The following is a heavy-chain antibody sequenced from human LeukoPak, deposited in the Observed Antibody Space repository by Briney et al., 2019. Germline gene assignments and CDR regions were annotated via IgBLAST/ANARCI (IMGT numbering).Heavy chain of an antibody. J-gene: IGHJ6*03. CDR3: ARGLRFIQGPGYYYMDV. CDR2: INHSGNT. V-gene: IGHV4-34*01. Sequence: SETLSLTCAVYGGSFNAYYWTWIRQTPGKGLEWIGEINHSGNTNCNPSLESRVTISADTSKNHFSLNLGSVTAADTAIYYCARGLRFIQGPGYYYMDVWGKGTTVTVSS. D-gene: IGHD3-16*02. CDR1: GGSFNAYY.